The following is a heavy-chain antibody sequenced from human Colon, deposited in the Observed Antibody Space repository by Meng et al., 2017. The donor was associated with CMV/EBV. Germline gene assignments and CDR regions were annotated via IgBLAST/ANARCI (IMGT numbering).Heavy chain of an antibody. CDR1: GFTFSTFE. CDR3: ARGLFNYYYYGMDV. J-gene: IGHJ6*02. V-gene: IGHV3-48*03. CDR2: ISGSGNTI. Sequence: SLKISCTASGFTFSTFEMNWVRQAPGKGLEWVAYISGSGNTIHYGDSVKGRFTISRDNAKKSLYLEMSSLRAEDTALYYCARGLFNYYYYGMDVWGQGTTVTVSS.